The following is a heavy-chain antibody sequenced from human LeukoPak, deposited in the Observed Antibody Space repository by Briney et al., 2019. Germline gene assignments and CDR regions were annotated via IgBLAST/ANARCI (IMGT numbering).Heavy chain of an antibody. CDR3: VKDREMGSGWAYFQH. V-gene: IGHV3-64D*06. D-gene: IGHD6-19*01. CDR1: GFTFSTYA. J-gene: IGHJ1*01. CDR2: IGRNGDST. Sequence: GGSLRLSCSASGFTFSTYAMHWVRQAPGKGLEYVSAIGRNGDSTYYADSVKGRFTISRDNSKNTLYLQMSSLRPEDTAVYYCVKDREMGSGWAYFQHWGQGTLVTVSS.